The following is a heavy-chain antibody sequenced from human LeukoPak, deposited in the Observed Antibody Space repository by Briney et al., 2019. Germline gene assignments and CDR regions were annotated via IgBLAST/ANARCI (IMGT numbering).Heavy chain of an antibody. CDR1: RFTFSSYW. CDR2: IKQDGSET. V-gene: IGHV3-7*01. CDR3: ARDGDYDFWSGYYHHAFDI. J-gene: IGHJ3*02. D-gene: IGHD3-3*01. Sequence: PGGSLRLSCAASRFTFSSYWMSWVRQAPGKGLEWVANIKQDGSETYYVDSVKGRFTISRDNAKNSLYLQMNSLRAEDTAVYYCARDGDYDFWSGYYHHAFDIWGQGTMVTVSS.